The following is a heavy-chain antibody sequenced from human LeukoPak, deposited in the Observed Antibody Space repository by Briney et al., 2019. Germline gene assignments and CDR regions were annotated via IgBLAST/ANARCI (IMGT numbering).Heavy chain of an antibody. D-gene: IGHD4-17*01. CDR1: GFMFSTYA. CDR3: AKDLSYGDTSYFYYYMDV. Sequence: GGSLRLSCVTSGFMFSTYAMSWVRQAPGKGLEWVSVISGSGGSSFYADSVKGRFIISRDNSKNTLYLQMNSLRVEDTAQYYCAKDLSYGDTSYFYYYMDVWGKGTTVTVSS. CDR2: ISGSGGSS. V-gene: IGHV3-23*01. J-gene: IGHJ6*03.